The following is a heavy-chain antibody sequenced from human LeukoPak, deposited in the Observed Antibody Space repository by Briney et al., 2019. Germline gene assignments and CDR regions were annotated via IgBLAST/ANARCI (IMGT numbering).Heavy chain of an antibody. CDR1: GGTFSSYA. CDR2: IIPIFGTA. CDR3: AREGTGFPPYYYMDV. V-gene: IGHV1-69*06. J-gene: IGHJ6*03. D-gene: IGHD3-9*01. Sequence: SVKVSCKASGGTFSSYAISWVRQAPGQGLEWMGGIIPIFGTANYAQKFQGRVTITADKSTSTAYMELSSLRSEDTAVYYCAREGTGFPPYYYMDVWGKGTTVTVSS.